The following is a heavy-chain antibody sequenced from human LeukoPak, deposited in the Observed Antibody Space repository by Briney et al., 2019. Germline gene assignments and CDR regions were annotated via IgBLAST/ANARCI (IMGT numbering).Heavy chain of an antibody. Sequence: PSETLSLTCAVYGGSFSGYYWSCIRQPPGKGLEWIGEINHSGSTNYNPSLKSRVTISVDTSKNQFSLKLSSVTAADTAVYYCARGQYSSLSVRIYYFDYWGQGTLVTVSS. CDR2: INHSGST. CDR1: GGSFSGYY. D-gene: IGHD2-21*01. J-gene: IGHJ4*02. V-gene: IGHV4-34*01. CDR3: ARGQYSSLSVRIYYFDY.